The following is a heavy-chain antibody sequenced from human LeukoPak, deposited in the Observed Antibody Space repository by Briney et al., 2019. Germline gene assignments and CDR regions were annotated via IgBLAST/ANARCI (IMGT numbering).Heavy chain of an antibody. CDR1: GYTFIVYH. J-gene: IGHJ4*02. CDR2: INPSDGST. V-gene: IGHV1-46*01. Sequence: ASVKVSCKASGYTFIVYHMHWVRQAPGQGLEWMGIINPSDGSTTYAQRFQGRVTLTRDTSTSTVYMDLSSLRSEDTAVYYCARHQGAGEYPFDYWGQGTLVTVSS. CDR3: ARHQGAGEYPFDY. D-gene: IGHD2/OR15-2a*01.